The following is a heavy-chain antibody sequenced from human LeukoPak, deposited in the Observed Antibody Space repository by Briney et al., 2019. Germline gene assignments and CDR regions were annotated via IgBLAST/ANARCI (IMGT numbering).Heavy chain of an antibody. J-gene: IGHJ4*02. CDR2: IYYRGGT. CDR1: GGSMSSYY. Sequence: PAETLSLTCTVSGGSMSSYYWTWLRQPPGKGLEGVGYIYYRGGTNYNTSLKSRVSISVDTSKNQFSLNLSSVTAADTGVYYCARVVSSWSQRDYWGQGTLVTVSS. V-gene: IGHV4-59*01. D-gene: IGHD6-13*01. CDR3: ARVVSSWSQRDY.